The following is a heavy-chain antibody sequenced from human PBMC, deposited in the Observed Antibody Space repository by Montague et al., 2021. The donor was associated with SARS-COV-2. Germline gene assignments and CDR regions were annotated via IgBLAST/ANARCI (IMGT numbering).Heavy chain of an antibody. V-gene: IGHV4-39*01. CDR2: VDYSGNT. CDR1: GGPISGSSDY. CDR3: ARREYSYGWGD. Sequence: SETLSPTCTVTGGPISGSSDYWGWIRQSPGKGLEWIASVDYSGNTYYXPSLKSRLTISVDTSKNQFSLKLNSVTAADTALYYCARREYSYGWGDWGQGTLVTVSS. J-gene: IGHJ4*02. D-gene: IGHD5-18*01.